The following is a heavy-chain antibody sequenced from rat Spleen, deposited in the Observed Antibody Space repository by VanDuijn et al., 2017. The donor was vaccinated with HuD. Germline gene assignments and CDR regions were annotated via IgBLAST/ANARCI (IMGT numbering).Heavy chain of an antibody. J-gene: IGHJ2*01. CDR2: ISSGGST. CDR3: TRENGGLPVAY. CDR1: GFSLTTYG. Sequence: QVQLKESGPGVVQPSQTLSLTCTVSGFSLTTYGILCVHQPPGKGLEGIAAISSGGSTYYNSALKYRLSISRDTSKSQVFLKMNSLQTDDTGTYYCTRENGGLPVAYWGQGVMVTVSS. V-gene: IGHV2S8*01. D-gene: IGHD1-11*01.